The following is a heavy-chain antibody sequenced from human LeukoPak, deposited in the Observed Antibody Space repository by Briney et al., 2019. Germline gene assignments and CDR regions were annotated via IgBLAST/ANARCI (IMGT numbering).Heavy chain of an antibody. V-gene: IGHV3-23*01. Sequence: GGSLRLSCAASGFTFSSYWMHWVRQAPGKGLEWVSAIGSGGGSTTYYTDSVKGRFTISRDNSKNTLYLQLNSLRAEDTAIYYCAKDRSGSGSYYPDYWGQGTLVTVSS. CDR3: AKDRSGSGSYYPDY. CDR1: GFTFSSYW. CDR2: IGSGGGSTT. D-gene: IGHD3-10*01. J-gene: IGHJ4*02.